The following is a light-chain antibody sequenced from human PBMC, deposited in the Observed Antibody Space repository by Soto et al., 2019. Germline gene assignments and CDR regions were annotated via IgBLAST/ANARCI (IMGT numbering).Light chain of an antibody. Sequence: DIQMTQSPSSLSASVGDTVTITCRASQGIKNYLAWFQQKPGKATKSLIFAASSLQSGVPSKFIGTGSGTDFTLTISILQAEDVATYFCQQYHSYPLSFGGGTKVEIK. CDR3: QQYHSYPLS. CDR1: QGIKNY. J-gene: IGKJ4*01. CDR2: AAS. V-gene: IGKV1-16*02.